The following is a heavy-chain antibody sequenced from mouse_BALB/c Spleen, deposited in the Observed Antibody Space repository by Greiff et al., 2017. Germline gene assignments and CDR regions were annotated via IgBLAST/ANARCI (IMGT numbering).Heavy chain of an antibody. CDR3: ARLGLRRDYAMDY. D-gene: IGHD2-4*01. V-gene: IGHV1-82*01. J-gene: IGHJ4*01. Sequence: QVQLKESGPELVKPGASVKISCKASGYAFSSSWMNWVKQRPGQGLEWIGRIYPGDGDTNYNGKFKGKATLTADKSSSTAYMQLSSLTSVDSAVYFCARLGLRRDYAMDYWGQGTSVTVSS. CDR2: IYPGDGDT. CDR1: GYAFSSSW.